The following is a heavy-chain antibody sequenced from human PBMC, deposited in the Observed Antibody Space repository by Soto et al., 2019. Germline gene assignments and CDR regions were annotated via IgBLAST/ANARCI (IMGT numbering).Heavy chain of an antibody. CDR3: AKDMVVPAAPWSSSWSPSGY. CDR1: GFTFSSYA. D-gene: IGHD2-2*01. V-gene: IGHV3-23*01. Sequence: GGSLRLSCAASGFTFSSYAMSWVRQAPGKGLEWVSAISGSGGSTYYADSVKGRFTISRDNSKNTLYLQMNSLRAEDTAVYYCAKDMVVPAAPWSSSWSPSGYWGQGTLVTVSS. CDR2: ISGSGGST. J-gene: IGHJ4*02.